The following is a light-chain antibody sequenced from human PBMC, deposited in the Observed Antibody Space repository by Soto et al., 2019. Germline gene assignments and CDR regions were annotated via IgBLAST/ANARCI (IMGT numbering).Light chain of an antibody. Sequence: EIVWPQSKGKLSLSRLERTSLXCMASQSVRGNLAWYQQRPGQAPRLLIFDTSNRATDIPARFSGSGSGTDFTLTISGLEPEDFAVYYCQQRTNRPPITFGQGTRLEIK. CDR1: QSVRGN. V-gene: IGKV3-11*01. CDR3: QQRTNRPPIT. CDR2: DTS. J-gene: IGKJ5*01.